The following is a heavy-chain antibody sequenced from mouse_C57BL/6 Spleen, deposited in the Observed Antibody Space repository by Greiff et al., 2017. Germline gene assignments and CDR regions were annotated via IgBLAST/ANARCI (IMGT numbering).Heavy chain of an antibody. J-gene: IGHJ2*01. V-gene: IGHV1-80*01. Sequence: QVQLQQSGAELVKPGASVKISCKASGYAFSSYWMNWVKQRPGKGLEWIGQIYPGGGDTNYNGKFKGKATLTADKSSSTAYMQLSSLTSEDSAVYFCARSGTTVVGGYWGQGTTLTVSS. CDR2: IYPGGGDT. D-gene: IGHD1-1*01. CDR3: ARSGTTVVGGY. CDR1: GYAFSSYW.